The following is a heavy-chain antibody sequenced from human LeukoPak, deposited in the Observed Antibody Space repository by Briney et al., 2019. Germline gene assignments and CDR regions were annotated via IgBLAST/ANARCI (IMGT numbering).Heavy chain of an antibody. CDR2: INHDGSLT. J-gene: IGHJ4*02. V-gene: IGHV3-74*01. CDR3: SRDVFSLGDS. Sequence: GGSLRPSCAASGFSLTNYGMHWVRHSPGKGLVWVSHINHDGSLTNYADSVKGRFTISRDIAKNTVYLQMNSLGAEDTATYYCSRDVFSLGDSWGQGTLVTVSS. D-gene: IGHD2/OR15-2a*01. CDR1: GFSLTNYG.